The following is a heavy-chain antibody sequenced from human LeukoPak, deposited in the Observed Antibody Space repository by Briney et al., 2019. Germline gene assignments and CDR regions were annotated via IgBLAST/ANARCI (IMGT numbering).Heavy chain of an antibody. V-gene: IGHV3-23*01. CDR1: GFTFSSYA. Sequence: GGSLRLSCAASGFTFSSYAMSWVRQAPGMGLEWVSGISGSGGSTYYADSVKGRFTISRDNSKNTLYLQMNSLRAEDTAVYYCAKDDYSNYVGWFDPWGQGTLVTVSS. CDR2: ISGSGGST. CDR3: AKDDYSNYVGWFDP. D-gene: IGHD4-11*01. J-gene: IGHJ5*02.